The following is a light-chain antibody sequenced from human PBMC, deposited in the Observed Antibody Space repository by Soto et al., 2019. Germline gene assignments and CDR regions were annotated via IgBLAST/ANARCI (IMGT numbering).Light chain of an antibody. J-gene: IGKJ1*01. CDR3: QKYGNSSKT. Sequence: VMTQSPATLSLSPGDSVTLSWRARQSVSSNLAWYQQTTGQAPRVVIYGESTRATGVPDRFSGSGSGTDFNLTITRLAPEDFAVYYCQKYGNSSKTFGQGTKVDIK. CDR2: GES. V-gene: IGKV3-20*01. CDR1: QSVSSN.